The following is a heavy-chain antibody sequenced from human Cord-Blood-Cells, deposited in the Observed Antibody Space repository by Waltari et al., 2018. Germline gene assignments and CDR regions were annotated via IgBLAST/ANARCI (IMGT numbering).Heavy chain of an antibody. CDR2: IYHSGCT. D-gene: IGHD3-3*01. CDR1: GGSISSTNC. Sequence: QVQLQESGSGLVKPSGTLSLTCAVSGGSISSTNCWSWDRQPPGKGLGWIGEIYHSGCTNYNPSLKSRVTISVDKSKNQFSLKLSSVTAADTAVYYCARGYKGSPYDFWSGYYLDYWGQGTLVTVSS. V-gene: IGHV4-4*02. CDR3: ARGYKGSPYDFWSGYYLDY. J-gene: IGHJ4*02.